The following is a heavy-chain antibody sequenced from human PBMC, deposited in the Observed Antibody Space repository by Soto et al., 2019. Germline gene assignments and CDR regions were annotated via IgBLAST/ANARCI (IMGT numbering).Heavy chain of an antibody. CDR3: ARFPRLRSVRYVMDV. CDR2: INYSGNT. Sequence: QVHLQQWGAGLLQPSETLSLTCAVHGGSFSGDYWTWIRQPPGKGLEWIGEINYSGNTNYNPSLKRGGPISVDQPKNQFSLKLGSVTAADPAVYYCARFPRLRSVRYVMDVWGQGTTVNV. V-gene: IGHV4-34*02. CDR1: GGSFSGDY. J-gene: IGHJ6*02. D-gene: IGHD3-10*01.